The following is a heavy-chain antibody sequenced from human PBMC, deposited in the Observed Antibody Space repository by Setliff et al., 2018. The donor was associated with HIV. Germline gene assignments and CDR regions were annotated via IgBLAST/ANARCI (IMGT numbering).Heavy chain of an antibody. CDR2: INPNNGGT. V-gene: IGHV1-2*02. CDR3: ASTIAAAGYYFDY. D-gene: IGHD6-13*01. J-gene: IGHJ4*02. Sequence: ASVKVSCKASGYTFTGYYMHWVRQAPGQGLEWMGWINPNNGGTNYAQKFQGRVTITADKSTSTAYMELSSLRSEDTAVYYCASTIAAAGYYFDYWGQGTLVTVSS. CDR1: GYTFTGYY.